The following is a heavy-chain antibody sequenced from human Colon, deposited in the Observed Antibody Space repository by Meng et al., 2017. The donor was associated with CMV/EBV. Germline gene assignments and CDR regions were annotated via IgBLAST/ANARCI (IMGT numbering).Heavy chain of an antibody. D-gene: IGHD6-6*01. CDR2: IDPGGSVE. V-gene: IGHV3-7*01. CDR1: GFTFNGHW. Sequence: GGSLRLSCAASGFTFNGHWMSWVRQAPGKGLEWVANIDPGGSVEKYVDSVKGRFTISRDNAKNSLFLQMNSLRAEDTAVFYCARTDTTSSGYFDYWGQGALVTVPS. CDR3: ARTDTTSSGYFDY. J-gene: IGHJ4*02.